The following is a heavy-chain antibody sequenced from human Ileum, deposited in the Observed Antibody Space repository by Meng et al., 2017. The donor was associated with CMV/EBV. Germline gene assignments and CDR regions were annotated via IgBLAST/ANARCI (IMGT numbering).Heavy chain of an antibody. Sequence: QVPVQHVGAGLLKASETLSLSCAVACEALKCFFCSWFRQPPGRGLEWSGEVNNRGRTNYNPSLMSRLTISIGTSKMQLSLMVTSVTAADSAIYYCASGRLQFTPSALQHWGPGTLVTVSS. V-gene: IGHV4-34*02. CDR1: CEALKCFF. CDR2: VNNRGRT. J-gene: IGHJ1*01. D-gene: IGHD5-24*01. CDR3: ASGRLQFTPSALQH.